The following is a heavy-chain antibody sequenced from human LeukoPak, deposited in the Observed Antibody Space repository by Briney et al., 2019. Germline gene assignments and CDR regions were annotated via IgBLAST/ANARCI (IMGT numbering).Heavy chain of an antibody. CDR2: SGNKAKSYTT. CDR3: ASSYSSSWPTDRIFDY. V-gene: IGHV3-72*01. CDR1: GFTFSNAW. J-gene: IGHJ4*02. D-gene: IGHD6-13*01. Sequence: GGSLRLSCAAFGFTFSNAWMCWVRQAPGKGLEWVGRSGNKAKSYTTEYAASVRGRFTISRDDSKNSLYLQMNSLKTEDTAVYYCASSYSSSWPTDRIFDYWGQGTLVTVSS.